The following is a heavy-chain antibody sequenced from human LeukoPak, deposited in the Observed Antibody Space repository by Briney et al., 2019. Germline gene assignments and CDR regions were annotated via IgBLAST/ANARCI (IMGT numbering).Heavy chain of an antibody. Sequence: SETLSLTCTVSGGSISSYYWSWIRQPPGKGLEWIGYIYTSGSTNYNPSLKSRVTISVDTSKNQFSLKLSSVTAADTAVYCCAILTGDLDYYYYYMDVWGKGTTVTVSS. D-gene: IGHD7-27*01. CDR1: GGSISSYY. CDR3: AILTGDLDYYYYYMDV. CDR2: IYTSGST. V-gene: IGHV4-4*09. J-gene: IGHJ6*03.